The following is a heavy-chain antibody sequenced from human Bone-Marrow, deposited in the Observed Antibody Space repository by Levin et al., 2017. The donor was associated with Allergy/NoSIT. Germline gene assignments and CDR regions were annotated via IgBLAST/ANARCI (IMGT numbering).Heavy chain of an antibody. J-gene: IGHJ4*02. CDR1: GYSFTSYW. Sequence: EASVKVSCKGSGYSFTSYWIGWVRQMPGKGLEWMGIIYPGDSDTRYSPSFQGQVTISADKSISTAYLQWSSLKASDTAMYYCARQDSSGSPADYWGQGTLVTVSS. V-gene: IGHV5-51*01. CDR3: ARQDSSGSPADY. CDR2: IYPGDSDT. D-gene: IGHD3-22*01.